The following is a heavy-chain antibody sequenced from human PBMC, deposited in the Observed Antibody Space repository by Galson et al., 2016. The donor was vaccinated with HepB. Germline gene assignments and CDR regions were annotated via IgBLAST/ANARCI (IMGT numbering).Heavy chain of an antibody. CDR1: GGSISSGDYY. V-gene: IGHV4-30-4*01. D-gene: IGHD5-12*01. Sequence: TLSLTCTVSGGSISSGDYYWSWIRQSPGKGLEWIGYIYYSGSTYYNPSLKSRVSISVDPSKNQFSLNLSSVTAADTAVYYCSRDKGWGSGHGALDIWGQGTMVIVSS. CDR2: IYYSGST. J-gene: IGHJ3*02. CDR3: SRDKGWGSGHGALDI.